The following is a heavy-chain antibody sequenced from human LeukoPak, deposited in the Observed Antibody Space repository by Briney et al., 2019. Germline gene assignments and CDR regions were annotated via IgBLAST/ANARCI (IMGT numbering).Heavy chain of an antibody. CDR2: INQDGSEK. CDR3: ARSNWGPDY. V-gene: IGHV3-7*04. J-gene: IGHJ4*02. Sequence: PGGSLRLSCAASGFTFSHQWMTWVRRAPRKGLEWVANINQDGSEKYYVDSVEGRFTISRDNAKNSLYLQMNSLRVEDTAVYFCARSNWGPDYWGQGTLVTVSS. D-gene: IGHD7-27*01. CDR1: GFTFSHQW.